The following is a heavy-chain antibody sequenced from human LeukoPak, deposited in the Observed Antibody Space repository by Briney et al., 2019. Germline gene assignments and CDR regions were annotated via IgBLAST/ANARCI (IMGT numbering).Heavy chain of an antibody. D-gene: IGHD4-23*01. CDR3: ARGLGLRWGNGLWY. CDR2: INHSGST. J-gene: IGHJ4*02. CDR1: GGSFSDYY. V-gene: IGHV4-34*01. Sequence: SETLSLTCAVYGGSFSDYYWSWIRQPPGKGLEWIGEINHSGSTNYNPSLKSRVTISVDTSKNQFSLKLSSVTAADTAVYYCARGLGLRWGNGLWYWGQGTLVTVSS.